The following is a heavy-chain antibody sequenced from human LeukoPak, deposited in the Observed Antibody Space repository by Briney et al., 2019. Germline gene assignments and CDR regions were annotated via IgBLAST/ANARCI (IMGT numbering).Heavy chain of an antibody. J-gene: IGHJ4*02. Sequence: SETLSLTCTVSGGSISSGSYYWSWIRQPAGKGLEWIGRIYTSGSTNYNPSLKSRVTISVDTSKNQFSLKLSSVTAADTAVYYCARAHVWSGYYTAQDYWGQGTLVTVSS. CDR1: GGSISSGSYY. CDR2: IYTSGST. V-gene: IGHV4-61*02. D-gene: IGHD3-3*01. CDR3: ARAHVWSGYYTAQDY.